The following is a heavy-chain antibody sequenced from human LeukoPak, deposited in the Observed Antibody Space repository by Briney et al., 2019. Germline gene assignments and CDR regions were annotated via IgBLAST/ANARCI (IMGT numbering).Heavy chain of an antibody. CDR3: ARDGHGDIDY. CDR2: IYTDGST. V-gene: IGHV3-53*01. CDR1: GFIVSSNY. Sequence: GGSLRLSCAASGFIVSSNYMSWVRQPPGKGLEWVSIIYTDGSTYYADSVKGRFTISRDNSKNTLYLQMSSLRAEDTAVYYRARDGHGDIDYWGQGTLVTVSS. D-gene: IGHD4-17*01. J-gene: IGHJ4*02.